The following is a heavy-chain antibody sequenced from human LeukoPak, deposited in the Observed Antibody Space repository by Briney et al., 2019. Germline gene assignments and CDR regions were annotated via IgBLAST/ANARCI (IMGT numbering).Heavy chain of an antibody. Sequence: SETLSLTCTVSGGSISSYYWSWIRQPAGKGLEWIGRIYTSGSTNYNPSLKSRVTMSVDTSKNQFSLKLSSVTAADTAVYYCARDESPSRPDYYGSGPFDYWGQGTLVTVSS. CDR3: ARDESPSRPDYYGSGPFDY. V-gene: IGHV4-4*07. J-gene: IGHJ4*02. CDR2: IYTSGST. CDR1: GGSISSYY. D-gene: IGHD3-10*01.